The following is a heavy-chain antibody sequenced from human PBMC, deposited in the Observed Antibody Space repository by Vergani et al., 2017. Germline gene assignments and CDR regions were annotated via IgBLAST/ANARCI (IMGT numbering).Heavy chain of an antibody. CDR3: ARLRDFWSGYYTCSDALDI. V-gene: IGHV4-38-2*01. J-gene: IGHJ3*02. CDR1: GYSISSGYY. CDR2: IYHSGST. Sequence: QVQLQESGPGLVKPSETLSLTCAVSGYSISSGYYWGWIRQPPGKGLEWIGSIYHSGSTYYNPSLKSRVTISVDTSKTQFSLKLSSVTAADTAVYYCARLRDFWSGYYTCSDALDIWGQGTMVTVSS. D-gene: IGHD3-3*01.